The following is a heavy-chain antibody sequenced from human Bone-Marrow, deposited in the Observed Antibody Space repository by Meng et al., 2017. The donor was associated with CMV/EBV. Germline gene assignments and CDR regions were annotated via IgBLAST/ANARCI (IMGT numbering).Heavy chain of an antibody. CDR3: APLTSIAAAGNWFDP. J-gene: IGHJ5*02. CDR1: GGPISSSSYY. V-gene: IGHV4-39*01. Sequence: SETLSLTCTVSGGPISSSSYYWGWIRQPPGKGLEWIGSIYYSGSTYYNPSLKSRVTISVDTSKNQFSLKLSSVTAADTAVYYCAPLTSIAAAGNWFDPWGQGTLVTVSS. CDR2: IYYSGST. D-gene: IGHD6-13*01.